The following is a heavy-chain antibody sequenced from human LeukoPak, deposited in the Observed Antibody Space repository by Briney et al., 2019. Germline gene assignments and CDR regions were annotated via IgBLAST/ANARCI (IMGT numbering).Heavy chain of an antibody. Sequence: KSSETLSLTCTVSGGSISSYYWRWIRQPAGKGLEWIGRIYTSGSTNYNPSLKSRVTISVDKSKNQFSLKLSSVTAADTAVYYCARAPDSSGYDYYYYYMDVWGKGTTVTVSS. V-gene: IGHV4-4*07. CDR2: IYTSGST. CDR1: GGSISSYY. J-gene: IGHJ6*03. D-gene: IGHD3-22*01. CDR3: ARAPDSSGYDYYYYYMDV.